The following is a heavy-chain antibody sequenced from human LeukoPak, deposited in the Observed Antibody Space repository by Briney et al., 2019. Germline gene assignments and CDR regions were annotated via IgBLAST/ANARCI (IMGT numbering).Heavy chain of an antibody. CDR2: ISGSGGST. D-gene: IGHD2-15*01. CDR3: ATEDRSPGFDY. J-gene: IGHJ4*02. CDR1: GFTFSSYA. V-gene: IGHV3-23*01. Sequence: GGSLRLSCAASGFTFSSYAMSLVRQAPGKGLEWVSAISGSGGSTYYADSVKGRFTISRDNSKNTLYLQMNGLRAEDTAVYYCATEDRSPGFDYWGQGTLVTVSS.